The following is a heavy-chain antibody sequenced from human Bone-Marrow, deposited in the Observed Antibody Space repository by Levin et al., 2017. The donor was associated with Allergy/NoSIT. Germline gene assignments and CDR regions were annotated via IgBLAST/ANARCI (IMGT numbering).Heavy chain of an antibody. J-gene: IGHJ4*02. CDR3: ARHAGPVHLWLMDY. D-gene: IGHD5-18*01. CDR2: VYYSGST. CDR1: GGSISTYY. Sequence: SSETLSLTCTVSGGSISTYYWSWIRQPPGKGLEWIGYVYYSGSTNYNPSLNSRVTMSVDTSKNHFSLKLSFVTAADTALYYCARHAGPVHLWLMDYWGQGTLVTVSS. V-gene: IGHV4-59*08.